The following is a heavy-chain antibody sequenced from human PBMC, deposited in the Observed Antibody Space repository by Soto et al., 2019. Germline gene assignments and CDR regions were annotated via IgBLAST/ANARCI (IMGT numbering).Heavy chain of an antibody. D-gene: IGHD4-17*01. CDR3: AGDWNGDKYFDY. Sequence: EVRLEESGGGFVQPGGALRLSCVFSGLTSSGIELNWVRQAAGKGLEWLSYISASGDTVGYIDSVRGRFTISRDNAKQSLFLQMSALRVEDTAVYYCAGDWNGDKYFDYWDQGTLVTVSS. V-gene: IGHV3-48*03. CDR1: GLTSSGIE. CDR2: ISASGDTV. J-gene: IGHJ4*02.